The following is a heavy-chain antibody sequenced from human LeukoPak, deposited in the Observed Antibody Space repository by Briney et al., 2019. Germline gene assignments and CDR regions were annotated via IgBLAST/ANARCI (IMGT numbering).Heavy chain of an antibody. V-gene: IGHV3-23*01. Sequence: GGPLRLSCAASGFTFSSYAMSWVRQAPGKGLEGVSAISGSGGSTYYADSVKGRFTISRDNSENTLYLQMNSLRAEDTAVYYCAKRRGDSSGTSHPFDYWGQGTLVTVSS. J-gene: IGHJ4*02. CDR1: GFTFSSYA. CDR3: AKRRGDSSGTSHPFDY. D-gene: IGHD3-22*01. CDR2: ISGSGGST.